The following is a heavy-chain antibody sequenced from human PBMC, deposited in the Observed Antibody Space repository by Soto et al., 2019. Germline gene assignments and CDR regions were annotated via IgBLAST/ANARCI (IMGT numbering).Heavy chain of an antibody. D-gene: IGHD3-22*01. V-gene: IGHV3-7*04. Sequence: EVQLVESGGGLVQPGGSLRLSCAASGFTFSTYWMSWVRQAPGKGLEWVANIKPDGSEKWYVDSVKGRFTISRDNAKNSLYLQMISLRVEDTAMYYCVRGDYHDTTGPFSDAFDIWGQGTMVTVSS. CDR2: IKPDGSEK. CDR3: VRGDYHDTTGPFSDAFDI. J-gene: IGHJ3*02. CDR1: GFTFSTYW.